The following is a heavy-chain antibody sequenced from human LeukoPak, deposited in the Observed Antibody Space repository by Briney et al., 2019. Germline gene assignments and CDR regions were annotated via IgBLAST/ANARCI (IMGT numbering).Heavy chain of an antibody. CDR1: GYTFTSYA. Sequence: ASVKVSCKASGYTFTSYAMHWVRQTPGQRLEWMGWINAGNGNTKYSQKFQGRVPITRDTSAGTAYMALSSLRSEDTAVYYCTRALYGSGSYSDYWGQGTLVTVSS. J-gene: IGHJ4*02. CDR2: INAGNGNT. D-gene: IGHD3-10*01. V-gene: IGHV1-3*01. CDR3: TRALYGSGSYSDY.